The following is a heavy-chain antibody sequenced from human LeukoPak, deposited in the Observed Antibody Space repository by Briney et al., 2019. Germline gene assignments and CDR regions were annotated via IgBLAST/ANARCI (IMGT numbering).Heavy chain of an antibody. Sequence: ASVKVSCKASGYTFTGYYMHWVRQAPGQGLEWMGWINPNSGGTNYAQKFQGRVTMTRDTSISTVYMELSRLRSDDTAVYYCARERTTFMVRGVMSYWGQGTLVTVSS. CDR1: GYTFTGYY. V-gene: IGHV1-2*02. J-gene: IGHJ4*02. CDR2: INPNSGGT. D-gene: IGHD3-10*01. CDR3: ARERTTFMVRGVMSY.